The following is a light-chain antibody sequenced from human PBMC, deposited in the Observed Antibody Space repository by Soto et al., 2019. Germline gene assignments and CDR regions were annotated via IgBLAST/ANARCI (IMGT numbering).Light chain of an antibody. Sequence: EIVMTQSPATMSVSPGERATLSCRASQSVSSKLAWYQQKPGQAPSLLIYGASTRATGIPARFSGSGSGTEFTLTISSLQSEDFAVYYCNQYNNWPLTFGVGTNVAIK. CDR1: QSVSSK. J-gene: IGKJ4*01. V-gene: IGKV3-15*01. CDR3: NQYNNWPLT. CDR2: GAS.